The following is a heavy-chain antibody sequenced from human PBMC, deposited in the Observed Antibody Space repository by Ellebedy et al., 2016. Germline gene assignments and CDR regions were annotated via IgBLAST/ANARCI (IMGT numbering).Heavy chain of an antibody. CDR1: GFTLSSYA. CDR3: AKGDGDYSYFDY. Sequence: GGSLRLXCAASGFTLSSYAMSWVRQAPGKGLEWVSAIGGSGGSTYYADSVKGRFIISRDNSKNTLYLQMNNLRAEDTAVYYCAKGDGDYSYFDYWGQGTLVTVSS. V-gene: IGHV3-23*01. CDR2: IGGSGGST. D-gene: IGHD4-17*01. J-gene: IGHJ4*02.